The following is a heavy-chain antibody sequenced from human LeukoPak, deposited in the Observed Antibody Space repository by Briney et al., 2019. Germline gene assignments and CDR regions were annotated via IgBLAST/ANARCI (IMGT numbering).Heavy chain of an antibody. CDR2: VTGSGNTR. J-gene: IGHJ2*01. CDR3: AKAIRNLGWYFDL. D-gene: IGHD3-3*01. V-gene: IGHV3-23*01. CDR1: GFTFSSYA. Sequence: PGGSLRLSCAASGFTFSSYAMSWVRQAPGKGLEWVSGVTGSGNTRYYADSAKGRFTISRDNSKNTLYLQMDSLRAEDTAVYYCAKAIRNLGWYFDLWGRGTLVTVSS.